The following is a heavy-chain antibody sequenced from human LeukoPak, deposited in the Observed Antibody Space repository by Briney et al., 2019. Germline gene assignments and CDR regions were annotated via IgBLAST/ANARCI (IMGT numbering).Heavy chain of an antibody. CDR2: INHSGST. D-gene: IGHD6-6*01. Sequence: SETLSLTCAVYGGSLSGYFWIWIRQPPGQGLEWIGEINHSGSTNYNPSLKSRVTISLDTSKNQFSLVLSSVTAADTAVYYCARSPRILAASRYDYWGQGTLVSVSS. CDR3: ARSPRILAASRYDY. J-gene: IGHJ4*02. CDR1: GGSLSGYF. V-gene: IGHV4-34*01.